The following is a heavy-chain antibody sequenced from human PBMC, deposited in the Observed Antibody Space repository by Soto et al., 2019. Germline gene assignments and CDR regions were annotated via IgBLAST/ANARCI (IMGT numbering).Heavy chain of an antibody. CDR1: GFTFSSYA. CDR2: ISYDGSNK. V-gene: IGHV3-30-3*01. Sequence: QVQLVESGGGVVQPGRSLRLSCAASGFTFSSYAMHWVRQAPGKGLEWVAVISYDGSNKYYADSVKGRFTISRDNSKNTQYLQMHSLRAEDTAVYYCARDGQYVDTAMVMKGSFDYWGQGTLVTVSS. D-gene: IGHD5-18*01. CDR3: ARDGQYVDTAMVMKGSFDY. J-gene: IGHJ4*02.